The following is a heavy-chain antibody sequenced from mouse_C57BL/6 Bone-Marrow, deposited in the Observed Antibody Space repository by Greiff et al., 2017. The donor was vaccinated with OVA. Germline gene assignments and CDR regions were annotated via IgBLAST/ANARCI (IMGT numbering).Heavy chain of an antibody. CDR1: GYAFTNYL. J-gene: IGHJ4*01. D-gene: IGHD1-1*01. CDR2: INPGSGGT. V-gene: IGHV1-54*01. Sequence: VQLQESGAELVRPGTSVKVSCKASGYAFTNYLIEWVKQRPGQGLEWIGVINPGSGGTNYNEKFKGKATLTADKSSSTAYMQLSSLTSEDSAVYFCARRGHYYGSSAMDYWGQGTSVTVSS. CDR3: ARRGHYYGSSAMDY.